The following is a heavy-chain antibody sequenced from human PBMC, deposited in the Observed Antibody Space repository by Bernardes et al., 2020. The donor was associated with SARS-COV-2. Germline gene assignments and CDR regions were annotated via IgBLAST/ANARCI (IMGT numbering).Heavy chain of an antibody. CDR1: GFTFSSSA. V-gene: IGHV3-23*01. CDR3: AKDRGPFPSDAFDF. D-gene: IGHD3-10*01. CDR2: ISGGRGGTK. J-gene: IGHJ3*01. Sequence: GGCLRLSCEASGFTFSSSAMIWVRQAPGKGLEWVSAISGGRGGTKFYADSVKGRFTISRDNSKNTLFLQMNSLRAEDTAIYYCAKDRGPFPSDAFDFWGQGTMVPVSS.